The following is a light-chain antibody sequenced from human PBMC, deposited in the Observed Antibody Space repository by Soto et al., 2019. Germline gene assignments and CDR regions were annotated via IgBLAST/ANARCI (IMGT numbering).Light chain of an antibody. Sequence: EIVLTQSPVTLSLSPGERATLSCRASQSVSSSLIWYQQKPGQAPRLLIYDASNRATGIPARFSGGGSGTDFILTISSLEPDDFAVYYCQQRSTWPRTFGGGTKVEIK. CDR3: QQRSTWPRT. CDR2: DAS. CDR1: QSVSSS. J-gene: IGKJ4*01. V-gene: IGKV3-11*01.